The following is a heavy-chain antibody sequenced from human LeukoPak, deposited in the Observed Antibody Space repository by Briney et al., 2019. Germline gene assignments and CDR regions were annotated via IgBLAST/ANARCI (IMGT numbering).Heavy chain of an antibody. CDR1: GFTFSSYA. J-gene: IGHJ6*02. V-gene: IGHV3-30-3*01. CDR3: ASPRYCSGGSCYSYYYYGMDV. Sequence: GGSLRLSCAASGFTFSSYAMHWVRQAPGKGLEWVAVISYDGSNKYYADSVKGRFTISRDNAKNSLYLQMNSLRDEDTAVYYCASPRYCSGGSCYSYYYYGMDVWGQGTTVTVSS. D-gene: IGHD2-15*01. CDR2: ISYDGSNK.